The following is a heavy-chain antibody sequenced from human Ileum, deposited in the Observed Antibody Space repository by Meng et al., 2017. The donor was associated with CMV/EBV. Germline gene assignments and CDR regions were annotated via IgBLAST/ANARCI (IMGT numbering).Heavy chain of an antibody. CDR3: AREPPTVTTKRNTFIYYGMDV. V-gene: IGHV1-46*01. Sequence: ASVKVSCKASGYTFTNYFIHWVRQAPGQGLEWIGIIHPRDDTTIYAQKFQGRVIMTMDASTNTVYMELRSLRSDDTAMYYCAREPPTVTTKRNTFIYYGMDVWGQGTRVTVSS. CDR2: IHPRDDTT. J-gene: IGHJ6*02. CDR1: GYTFTNYF. D-gene: IGHD4-11*01.